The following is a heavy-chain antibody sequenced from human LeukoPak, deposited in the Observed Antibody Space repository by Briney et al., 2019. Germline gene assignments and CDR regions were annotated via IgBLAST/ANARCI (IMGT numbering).Heavy chain of an antibody. V-gene: IGHV3-7*05. CDR2: IKQDGSEK. Sequence: PGGSLRLSCAASGSTFSSSWMTWVRQAPGKGLEWVANIKQDGSEKYYVDSVKGRFTISRDNAKKSLYLQMNILRADDTAVYYCAGRSYGSGIYNPLDIRGQGTMVTVSS. CDR1: GSTFSSSW. CDR3: AGRSYGSGIYNPLDI. D-gene: IGHD3-10*01. J-gene: IGHJ3*02.